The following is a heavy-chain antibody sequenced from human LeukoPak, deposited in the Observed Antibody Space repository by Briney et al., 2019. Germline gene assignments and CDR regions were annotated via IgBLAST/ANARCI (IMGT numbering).Heavy chain of an antibody. J-gene: IGHJ3*02. Sequence: SETLSLTSAVSGGSISSSNWWSWVRQPPGKGLEWIREIYHSGSTNNNPSLKSRVTISVDNSKNQFSLKLSSVTAADTAVYYCARDGYLGRWAFDIWGQGTMVTVSS. CDR1: GGSISSSNW. V-gene: IGHV4-4*02. D-gene: IGHD5-18*01. CDR3: ARDGYLGRWAFDI. CDR2: IYHSGST.